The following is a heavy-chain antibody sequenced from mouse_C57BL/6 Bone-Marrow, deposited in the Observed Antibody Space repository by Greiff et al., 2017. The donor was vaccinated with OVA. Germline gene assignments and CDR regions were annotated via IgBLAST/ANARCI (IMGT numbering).Heavy chain of an antibody. Sequence: DVKLQESGGGLVQPGESLKLSCESTEYEFTSHDMSWVRKTPEKRLELVAAINSDGGSTYYPDTLERRFIISRDNTKKTLYLQMSSLRSEDTALYYCARQDCDGAMDYWGQGTSVTVSS. CDR2: INSDGGST. J-gene: IGHJ4*01. CDR1: EYEFTSHD. CDR3: ARQDCDGAMDY. V-gene: IGHV5-2*03.